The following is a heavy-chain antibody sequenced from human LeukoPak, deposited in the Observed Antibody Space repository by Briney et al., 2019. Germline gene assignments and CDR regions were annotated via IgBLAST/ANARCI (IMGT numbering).Heavy chain of an antibody. CDR3: ARESSRYSSSWYDY. V-gene: IGHV1-2*04. CDR2: INPNSGGT. Sequence: ASVKVSCKASGYTFTGYYMHWVRQAPGQGLEWMGWINPNSGGTNYAQKFQGWVTMTRDTSISTAYMELSRLRSDDTAVYYCARESSRYSSSWYDYWGQGTLVTVSS. CDR1: GYTFTGYY. J-gene: IGHJ4*02. D-gene: IGHD6-13*01.